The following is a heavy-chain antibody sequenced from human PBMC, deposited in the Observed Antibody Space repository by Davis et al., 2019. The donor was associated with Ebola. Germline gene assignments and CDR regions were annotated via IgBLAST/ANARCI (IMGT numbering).Heavy chain of an antibody. D-gene: IGHD4-23*01. J-gene: IGHJ4*02. CDR2: ISAYNGNT. CDR3: ARGSDYGGKRDYFDY. V-gene: IGHV1-18*01. CDR1: GYTFTSYG. Sequence: ASVKVSCKASGYTFTSYGISWVRQAPGQGLEWMGWISAYNGNTNYAQKLQGRVTMTTDTSTSTAYMELSSLRSEDTAVYYCARGSDYGGKRDYFDYWGQGTLVTVSS.